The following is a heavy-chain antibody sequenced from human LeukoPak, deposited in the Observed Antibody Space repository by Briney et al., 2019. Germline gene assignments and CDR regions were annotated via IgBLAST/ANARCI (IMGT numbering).Heavy chain of an antibody. CDR2: IYYSGST. Sequence: SETLSLTCTVSGGSISSYYWSWIRQPPGKGLEWIGYIYYSGSTNYNPSLKSRVTISVDTSKNQFSLKLSSVTAAATAVYYCARDRGQGSPHFDYWGQGTLVTVSS. J-gene: IGHJ4*02. CDR3: ARDRGQGSPHFDY. CDR1: GGSISSYY. V-gene: IGHV4-59*01. D-gene: IGHD3-10*01.